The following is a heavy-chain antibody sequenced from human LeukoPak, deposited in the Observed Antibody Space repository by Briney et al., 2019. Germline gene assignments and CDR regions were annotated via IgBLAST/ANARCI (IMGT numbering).Heavy chain of an antibody. J-gene: IGHJ3*02. CDR1: GGTFSDYG. D-gene: IGHD1-1*01. CDR3: ATSLERRLAAFDI. V-gene: IGHV1-69*04. CDR2: IVLLLGVA. Sequence: SVKVSCKASGGTFSDYGISWVRQAPGQGLEYMGRIVLLLGVANYAQKFQGRVTMTEDTSTDTAYMELSSLRSEDTAVYYCATSLERRLAAFDIWGQGTMVTVSS.